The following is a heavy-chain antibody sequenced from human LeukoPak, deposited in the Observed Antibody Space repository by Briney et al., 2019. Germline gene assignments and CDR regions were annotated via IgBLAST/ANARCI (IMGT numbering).Heavy chain of an antibody. D-gene: IGHD2-8*01. CDR1: GGSISSGFYY. Sequence: SQTLSLTCTVSGGSISSGFYYWGWIRQPAGKGMEWIVRVYTSGSTNYNPSLKSRVTMSVDTNQNQFSLNLSSVTAADTALYHCASTDTNGGAFDIWGQGTVVTVSS. J-gene: IGHJ3*02. CDR2: VYTSGST. V-gene: IGHV4-61*02. CDR3: ASTDTNGGAFDI.